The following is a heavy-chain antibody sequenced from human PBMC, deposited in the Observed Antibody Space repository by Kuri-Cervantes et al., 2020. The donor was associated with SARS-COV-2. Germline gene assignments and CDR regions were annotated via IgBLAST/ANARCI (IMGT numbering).Heavy chain of an antibody. J-gene: IGHJ4*02. CDR1: GDSVSSDTYF. CDR2: MFYTGRT. CDR3: VRLRSGIY. D-gene: IGHD3-10*01. Sequence: GSLRLSCTVSGDSVSSDTYFWGWIRQPTGKGLEWIATMFYTGRTYSNPSLKSRAAMSVDSSKNQFSLMLSSVTAADMAVYYCVRLRSGIYWGQGTLVTVSS. V-gene: IGHV4-39*01.